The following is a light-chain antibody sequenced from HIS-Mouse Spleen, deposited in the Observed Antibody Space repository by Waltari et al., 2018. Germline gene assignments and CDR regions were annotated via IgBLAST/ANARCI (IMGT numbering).Light chain of an antibody. CDR3: SSYTSSSTPYV. CDR1: SRDVGGSKY. V-gene: IGLV2-14*01. Sequence: QSALTQPASVSGSPGQSITIPCTGTSRDVGGSKYVSWYQQHPGKAPNLLIYEVCNRPPGCSTRYAGSKSGNTAPLTISGLQAEDEADYYCSSYTSSSTPYVFGTGTKVTVL. CDR2: EVC. J-gene: IGLJ1*01.